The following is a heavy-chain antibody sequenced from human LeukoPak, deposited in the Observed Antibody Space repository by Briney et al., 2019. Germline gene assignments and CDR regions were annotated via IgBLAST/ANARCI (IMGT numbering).Heavy chain of an antibody. D-gene: IGHD7-27*01. CDR2: ISWDGGST. J-gene: IGHJ4*02. Sequence: HSGGSLRLPCAASGFTFDDYNMHWVRQAPGKGLEWVSLISWDGGSTYYADSVKGRFTISRDNSKNSLYLQMNSLRTEDTALYYCAKDRGLSNWGFDYWGQGTLVTVSS. CDR3: AKDRGLSNWGFDY. CDR1: GFTFDDYN. V-gene: IGHV3-43*01.